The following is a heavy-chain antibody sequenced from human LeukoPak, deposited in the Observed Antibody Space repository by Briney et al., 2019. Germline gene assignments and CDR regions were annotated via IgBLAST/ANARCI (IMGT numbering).Heavy chain of an antibody. CDR1: GASIISYY. CDR3: ARDFYGDDGHHPFDY. D-gene: IGHD2/OR15-2a*01. Sequence: SETLSLTCSVSGASIISYYWNWLRQSAGKGLEWVGRIYASGSTNYNPSLKSRVTISMDKSKNQFSLNLKSVTAADTAIYYCARDFYGDDGHHPFDYWGQGVLVTVSS. CDR2: IYASGST. J-gene: IGHJ4*02. V-gene: IGHV4-4*07.